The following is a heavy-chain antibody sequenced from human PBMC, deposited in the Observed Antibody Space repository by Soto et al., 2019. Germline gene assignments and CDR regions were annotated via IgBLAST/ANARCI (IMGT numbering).Heavy chain of an antibody. Sequence: QVQLQESGPGLVKPSETLSLTCTVSGGSISSYYWSWIRQPPGKGLEWIGYIYYSGSTNYNPSLNGRVTISVATSKNQFALKLSSVTAADTAVYYCARGLMGPQLPDYWGQGTLVTVSS. D-gene: IGHD2-2*01. CDR3: ARGLMGPQLPDY. CDR1: GGSISSYY. J-gene: IGHJ4*02. CDR2: IYYSGST. V-gene: IGHV4-59*01.